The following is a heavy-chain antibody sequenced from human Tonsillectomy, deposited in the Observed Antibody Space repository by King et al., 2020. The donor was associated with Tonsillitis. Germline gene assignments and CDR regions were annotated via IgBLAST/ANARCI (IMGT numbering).Heavy chain of an antibody. D-gene: IGHD5-24*01. J-gene: IGHJ4*02. CDR1: GYSFTSYW. Sequence: QLVQSGTEVKKTGESLKISCKGSGYSFTSYWIGWVRQMPGKGLEWMGIIYPGDSNTRYSPSFEGQVTISVDKSISTAYLQWSSLRASDTAMYYCARRREGSENYFDYWGQGTLVTVSS. CDR3: ARRREGSENYFDY. CDR2: IYPGDSNT. V-gene: IGHV5-51*01.